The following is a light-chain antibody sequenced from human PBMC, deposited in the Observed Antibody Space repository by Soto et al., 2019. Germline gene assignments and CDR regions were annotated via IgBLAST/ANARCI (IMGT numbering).Light chain of an antibody. V-gene: IGKV1-8*01. CDR2: AAS. Sequence: IQMTQSPSSLSASVGDRVTITCQASQGISSYLAWYQQKPGKAPKLLIYAASTLQSGVPSRFSGSGSGTDFTLTISCLQSEDFATYYCQQYYSYPQWTFGQGTKVDIK. CDR3: QQYYSYPQWT. J-gene: IGKJ1*01. CDR1: QGISSY.